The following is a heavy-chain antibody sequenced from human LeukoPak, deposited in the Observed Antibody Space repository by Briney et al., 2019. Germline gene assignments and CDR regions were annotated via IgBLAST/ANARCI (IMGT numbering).Heavy chain of an antibody. Sequence: GASVKVSCKASGYTFTSYGISWVRQAPGQGREWMGWISAYNGNTNYAQKLQGRVTMTTDTSTSTAYMELRSLRSDDTAVYYCARGSGSSNYYYYYYMDVWGKGTTVTVSS. J-gene: IGHJ6*03. V-gene: IGHV1-18*01. CDR2: ISAYNGNT. CDR1: GYTFTSYG. D-gene: IGHD6-6*01. CDR3: ARGSGSSNYYYYYYMDV.